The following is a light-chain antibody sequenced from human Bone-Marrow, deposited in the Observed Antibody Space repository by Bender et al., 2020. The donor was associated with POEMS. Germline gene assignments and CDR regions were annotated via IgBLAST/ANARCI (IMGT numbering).Light chain of an antibody. Sequence: SYELTQPPSVSVSPGQTASITCSGDKLGDKYAYWYQQKPGQSPVLVMYQDMKRPSGIPGRFSGSNSGTSASLAITGLQSDDEAIYFCVAWDASLNGWVFGGGTKLTVL. CDR1: KLGDKY. CDR2: QDM. V-gene: IGLV3-1*01. CDR3: VAWDASLNGWV. J-gene: IGLJ3*02.